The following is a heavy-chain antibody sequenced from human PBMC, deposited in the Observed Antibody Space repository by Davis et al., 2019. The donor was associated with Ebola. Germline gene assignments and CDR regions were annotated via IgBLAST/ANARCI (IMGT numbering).Heavy chain of an antibody. V-gene: IGHV3-7*03. CDR1: GFTFPVYW. J-gene: IGHJ5*02. Sequence: GGSLRLSCVASGFTFPVYWMSWVRQAPGKGLEWVANIKQDGSAKYYVDSVKGRFIISRDNAKKSLYLEMNGLRVEDTAVYYCVREYSGQTTGWFGWLDPWGQGALVTVSS. D-gene: IGHD3-10*01. CDR3: VREYSGQTTGWFGWLDP. CDR2: IKQDGSAK.